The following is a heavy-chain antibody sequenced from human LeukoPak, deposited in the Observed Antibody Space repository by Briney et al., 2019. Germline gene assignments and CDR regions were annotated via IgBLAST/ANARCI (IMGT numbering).Heavy chain of an antibody. V-gene: IGHV4-59*01. CDR1: GGSISSYY. Sequence: PTETLSLTCTVSGGSISSYYWSWIRQPPGKGLEWIGYIYYSGSTNYNPSLKSRVTISVDTSKNQFSLKLSSVTAADTAVYYCARGVYGDYVGYWGQGTLVTVSS. J-gene: IGHJ4*02. D-gene: IGHD5/OR15-5a*01. CDR2: IYYSGST. CDR3: ARGVYGDYVGY.